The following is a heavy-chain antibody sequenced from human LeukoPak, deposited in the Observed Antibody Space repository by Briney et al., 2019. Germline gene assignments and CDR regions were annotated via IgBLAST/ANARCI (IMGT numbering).Heavy chain of an antibody. CDR1: GGTFSSYA. Sequence: SVKVSCKASGGTFSSYAISWVRQAPGQGLEWMGRIIPILGIANYAQKFQGRVTITADKSTSTAYMELSSLRSEDTAVYYCARDGSGRRVVVAATRAFDIWGQGTMVTVSS. CDR2: IIPILGIA. V-gene: IGHV1-69*04. J-gene: IGHJ3*02. D-gene: IGHD2-15*01. CDR3: ARDGSGRRVVVAATRAFDI.